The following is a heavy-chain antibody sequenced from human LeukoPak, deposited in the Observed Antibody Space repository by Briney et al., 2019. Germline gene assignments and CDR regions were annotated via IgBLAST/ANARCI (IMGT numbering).Heavy chain of an antibody. V-gene: IGHV3-23*01. D-gene: IGHD3-10*01. CDR3: ANKWGLITMVRGVIRDFAFDI. CDR1: GFTFSSYA. J-gene: IGHJ3*02. Sequence: GESLKISCAASGFTFSSYAMSWVRQAPGKGLEWVSAISGSGGSTYYADSVKGRFTISRDNSKNTLYLQMNSLRAEDTAVYYCANKWGLITMVRGVIRDFAFDIWGQGTMVTVSS. CDR2: ISGSGGST.